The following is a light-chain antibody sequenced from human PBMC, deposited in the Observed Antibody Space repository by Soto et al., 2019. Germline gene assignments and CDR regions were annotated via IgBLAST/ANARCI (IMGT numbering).Light chain of an antibody. J-gene: IGLJ1*01. V-gene: IGLV2-14*01. CDR1: SSDVGAYNF. Sequence: SALAQPASVSGSPGQSITISCTGTSSDVGAYNFVSWYQHHPGRAPKLIIYEVTIRPSGVSNRFSGSKSGNTASLTISGLQADVEADYYCSSYSTSAPYVFGSGTKVTVL. CDR2: EVT. CDR3: SSYSTSAPYV.